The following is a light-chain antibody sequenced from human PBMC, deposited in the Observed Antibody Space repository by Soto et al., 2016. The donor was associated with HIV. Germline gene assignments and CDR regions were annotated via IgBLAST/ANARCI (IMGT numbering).Light chain of an antibody. J-gene: IGLJ3*02. Sequence: SYVVTQPPSVSVAPGQTARITCGGINIGSKSVHWYQQKPGQAPVLVIYDDRDRPSGIPERFSGSNSGSTATLTINRVEAEDEADFYXQVWDSHNDPWVFGGGTKLTV. CDR2: DDR. CDR1: NIGSKS. V-gene: IGLV3-21*02. CDR3: QVWDSHNDPWV.